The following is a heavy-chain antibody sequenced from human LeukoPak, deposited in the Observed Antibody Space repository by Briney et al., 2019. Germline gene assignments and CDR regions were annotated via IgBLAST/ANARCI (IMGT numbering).Heavy chain of an antibody. CDR3: ARDFHYYDSSGYSRGMDV. CDR1: GGSISSYY. Sequence: SETLSLTCTVSGGSISSYYWSWIRQPPGKGLEWIGYIYYSGSTNYNPSLKSRVTISVDTSKNQFSLKLSSVTAADTAVYYCARDFHYYDSSGYSRGMDVWGQGTTVTVSS. J-gene: IGHJ6*02. D-gene: IGHD3-22*01. V-gene: IGHV4-59*12. CDR2: IYYSGST.